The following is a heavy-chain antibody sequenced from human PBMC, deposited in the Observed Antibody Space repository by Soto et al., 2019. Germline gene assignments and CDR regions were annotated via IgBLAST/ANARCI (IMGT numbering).Heavy chain of an antibody. J-gene: IGHJ4*02. CDR3: VKSRSFYDILTGVDY. Sequence: GGSLRLSCSASGFTFSSYAMHWVRQAPGKGLEYVSAISSNGGSTYYADSVKGRFTISRDNSKYTLYLQMSSLRAEDTAVYYCVKSRSFYDILTGVDYWGQGTLVTVSS. CDR2: ISSNGGST. D-gene: IGHD3-9*01. CDR1: GFTFSSYA. V-gene: IGHV3-64D*08.